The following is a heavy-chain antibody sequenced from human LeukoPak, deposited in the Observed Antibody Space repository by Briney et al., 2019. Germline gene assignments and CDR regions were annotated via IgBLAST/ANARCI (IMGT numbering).Heavy chain of an antibody. CDR1: GDSIRSGLYY. CDR2: IYYNGNT. D-gene: IGHD6-6*01. Sequence: PSETLSLTCTVSGDSIRSGLYYWSWIRQHPGRGLEWIAYIYYNGNTYFNPSLKSRITISVDTSKNQFSLKLNSVTAADTAVYYCARIRSSGSHFDYWGREPWSPSPQ. CDR3: ARIRSSGSHFDY. V-gene: IGHV4-31*03. J-gene: IGHJ4*02.